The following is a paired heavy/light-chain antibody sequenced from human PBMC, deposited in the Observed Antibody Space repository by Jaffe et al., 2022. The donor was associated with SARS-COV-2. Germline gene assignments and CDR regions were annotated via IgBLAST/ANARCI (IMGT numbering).Light chain of an antibody. CDR3: LQDYGYPWT. CDR2: AAS. Sequence: AIQMTQSPSSLSASVGDRVTITCRASQGIRNDLGWYQQRPGKAPKLLIYAASSLQSGVPSRFSGSGSGTDFTLTISSLQPEDFATYYCLQDYGYPWTFGQGTKVEIK. J-gene: IGKJ1*01. V-gene: IGKV1-6*01. CDR1: QGIRND.
Heavy chain of an antibody. J-gene: IGHJ4*02. CDR3: AKRSEGGELRLDS. Sequence: EVQLLESGGGLVQPGGSLRLSCAASGFTFSSYAMTWVRQAPGKGLEWVSGLSNSGGNTYYADSVKGRFTISRDNSKNTLFLQMNSLRAEDTAVYYCAKRSEGGELRLDSWGQGTLVTVSS. CDR2: LSNSGGNT. D-gene: IGHD1-26*01. V-gene: IGHV3-23*01. CDR1: GFTFSSYA.